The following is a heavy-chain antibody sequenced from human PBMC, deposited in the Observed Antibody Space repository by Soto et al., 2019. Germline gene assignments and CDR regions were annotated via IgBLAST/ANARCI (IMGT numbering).Heavy chain of an antibody. CDR3: ARERGVRYDSSGYVDY. CDR2: IIPILGIT. CDR1: GGTFSSYT. V-gene: IGHV1-69*04. D-gene: IGHD3-22*01. Sequence: SVKVSCKASGGTFSSYTISWVRQAPGQGLECMGRIIPILGITNYAQKFQGRVTITADKSTSTAYMELSSLRSEDTAVYYCARERGVRYDSSGYVDYWGQGTLVTVPQ. J-gene: IGHJ4*02.